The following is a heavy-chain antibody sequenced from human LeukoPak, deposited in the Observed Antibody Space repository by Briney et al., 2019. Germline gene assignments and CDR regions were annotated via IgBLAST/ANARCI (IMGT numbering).Heavy chain of an antibody. D-gene: IGHD1-1*01. CDR1: GFTFSSYA. CDR2: ISGSGDTP. CDR3: AKGRRTVDAFDL. J-gene: IGHJ3*01. V-gene: IGHV3-23*01. Sequence: PGGSLRLSCAASGFTFSSYAMSWVRQAPGKGLEWVSAISGSGDTPYNADSVKGRFTISRDNSKNTLYLQINSLRAEDTAVYYCAKGRRTVDAFDLWGQGTLVTVSS.